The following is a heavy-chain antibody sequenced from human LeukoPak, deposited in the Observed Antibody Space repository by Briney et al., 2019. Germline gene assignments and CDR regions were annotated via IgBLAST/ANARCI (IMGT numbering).Heavy chain of an antibody. J-gene: IGHJ6*04. D-gene: IGHD3-10*02. Sequence: GGSLRLSCAASGFSVGTNYMTWVRQAPGKGLEWVANIKQDGSEKYYVDSVKGRFTISRDNAKNSLYLQMSSLRAEDTAVYYCAELGITMIGGVWGKGTTVTISS. V-gene: IGHV3-7*01. CDR1: GFSVGTNY. CDR3: AELGITMIGGV. CDR2: IKQDGSEK.